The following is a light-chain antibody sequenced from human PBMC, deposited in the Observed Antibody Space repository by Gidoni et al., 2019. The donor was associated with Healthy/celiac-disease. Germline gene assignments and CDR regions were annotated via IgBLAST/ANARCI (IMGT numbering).Light chain of an antibody. V-gene: IGKV1-5*01. CDR1: QSISSW. CDR3: QQYNRFT. J-gene: IGKJ2*01. Sequence: DIHMTQSPSTLSAPVGDRVTITCRASQSISSWLAWYQQKPEKAPKLLIYDASSLESGDPSRFSGSGSGTKFTLTISNLQPDDFASYYCQQYNRFTFGQGTKMEIK. CDR2: DAS.